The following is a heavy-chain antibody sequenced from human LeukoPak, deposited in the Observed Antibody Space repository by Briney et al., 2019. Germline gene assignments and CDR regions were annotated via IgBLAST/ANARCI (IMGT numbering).Heavy chain of an antibody. CDR3: TKVRAYDDSGNPYWHFDL. D-gene: IGHD3-10*01. Sequence: PGGSLRLSCAASGFTFSSYAMSWVRQAPGKGLEWVSAISTSGDTIYYADSVKGRFTISRDNSKNTLYLQMNSLRAEDTAVYYCTKVRAYDDSGNPYWHFDLWGRGTLVTVSS. V-gene: IGHV3-23*01. J-gene: IGHJ2*01. CDR1: GFTFSSYA. CDR2: ISTSGDTI.